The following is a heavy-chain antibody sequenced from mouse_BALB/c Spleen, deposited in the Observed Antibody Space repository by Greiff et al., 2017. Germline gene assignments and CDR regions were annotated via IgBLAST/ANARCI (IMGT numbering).Heavy chain of an antibody. V-gene: IGHV1-54*01. Sequence: QVQLQQSGAELVRPGTSVKVSCKASGYAFTNYLIEWVKQRPGQGLEWIGVINPGSGGTNYNEKFKGKATLTADKSSSTAYMQLSSLTSDDSAVYFCARSYYDDRFAYWGQGTLVTVSA. CDR1: GYAFTNYL. J-gene: IGHJ3*01. CDR3: ARSYYDDRFAY. D-gene: IGHD2-13*01. CDR2: INPGSGGT.